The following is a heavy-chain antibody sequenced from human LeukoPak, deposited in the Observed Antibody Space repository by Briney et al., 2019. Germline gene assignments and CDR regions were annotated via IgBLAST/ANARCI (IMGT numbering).Heavy chain of an antibody. J-gene: IGHJ4*02. CDR3: ARGRNYDYVWWSYRSVSLFDY. CDR1: GGSISSGSYY. V-gene: IGHV4-39*07. CDR2: IYHSGST. D-gene: IGHD3-16*02. Sequence: SETLSLTCTVSGGSISSGSYYWSWVRQPPGKGLEWIGEIYHSGSTNYNPSLKSRVTISVDTSKNQFSLKLSSVTAADTAVFYCARGRNYDYVWWSYRSVSLFDYWGQGTLVTVSS.